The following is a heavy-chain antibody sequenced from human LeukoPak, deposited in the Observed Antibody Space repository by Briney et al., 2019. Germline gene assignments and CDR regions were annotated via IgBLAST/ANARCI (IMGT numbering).Heavy chain of an antibody. CDR2: ISSNSSTI. CDR1: GFTFSTYS. CDR3: AKDSDYYHSSGYYYPYFQH. Sequence: GGSLRLSCAVSGFTFSTYSMNWVRQAPGKGLEWVSYISSNSSTIYYADSVKGRFTISRDNAKNSLYLQMNSLRDEDTAVYYCAKDSDYYHSSGYYYPYFQHWGQGTLVTVSS. J-gene: IGHJ1*01. V-gene: IGHV3-48*02. D-gene: IGHD3-22*01.